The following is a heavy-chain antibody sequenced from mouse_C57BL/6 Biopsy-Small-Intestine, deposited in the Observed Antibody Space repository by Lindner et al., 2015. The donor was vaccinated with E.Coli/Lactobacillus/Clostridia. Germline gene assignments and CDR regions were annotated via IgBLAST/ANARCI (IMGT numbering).Heavy chain of an antibody. CDR2: SVLIMIKS. Sequence: SVKVSCKASGFTFANYIYSWARQAPGQGLEWWVGSVLIMIKSSNAQSLQDRITMTTDTSTTTAYMELRSLRSDDTAIYYCARVPGTAVSTLGALDLWGQGTMVTVSS. J-gene: IGHJ3*01. CDR1: GFTFANYI. D-gene: IGHD1-1*01. V-gene: IGHV1S126*01. CDR3: ARVPGTAVSTLGALDL.